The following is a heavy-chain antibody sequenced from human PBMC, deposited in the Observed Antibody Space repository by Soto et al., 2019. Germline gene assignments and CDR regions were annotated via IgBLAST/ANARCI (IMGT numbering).Heavy chain of an antibody. CDR3: ARVVRGVYGNLFDY. CDR2: TRNKANSYTT. Sequence: EVQLVESGGGLVQPGGSLRLSCAASGFTFSDHYMDWVRQAPGKGLEWVGRTRNKANSYTTEYAASVKGRFTISRDDSKNSLYLQMNSLKTEDTAVYYCARVVRGVYGNLFDYWGQGTLVTVSS. CDR1: GFTFSDHY. V-gene: IGHV3-72*01. D-gene: IGHD3-10*01. J-gene: IGHJ4*02.